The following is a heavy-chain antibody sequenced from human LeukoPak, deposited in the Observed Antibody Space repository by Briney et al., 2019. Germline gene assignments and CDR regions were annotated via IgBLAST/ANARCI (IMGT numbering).Heavy chain of an antibody. CDR3: ARDPYSGSYVDYYYYYYMDV. V-gene: IGHV3-7*01. D-gene: IGHD1-26*01. CDR1: GFTFSSYW. Sequence: QAGGSLRLSCAVSGFTFSSYWMSWVRQAPGKGLEWVANIKQDGSEKYYVDSVKGRFTISRDNAKNSLYLQINSLRAEDTAVYYCARDPYSGSYVDYYYYYYMDVWGKGTTVTISS. CDR2: IKQDGSEK. J-gene: IGHJ6*03.